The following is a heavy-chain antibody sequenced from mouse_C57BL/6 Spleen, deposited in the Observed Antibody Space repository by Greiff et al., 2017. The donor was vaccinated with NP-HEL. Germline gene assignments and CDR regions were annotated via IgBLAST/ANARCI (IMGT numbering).Heavy chain of an antibody. CDR3: ARLNYDYDWDYAMDY. V-gene: IGHV1-52*01. J-gene: IGHJ4*01. Sequence: QVQLQQSGAELVRPGSSVKLSCKASGYTFTSYWMHWVKQRPIQGLEWIGNIDPSDSETHYNQKFKDKATLTVDKSSSTAYMQLSSLTSEDSAVYYCARLNYDYDWDYAMDYWGQGTSVTVSS. CDR1: GYTFTSYW. D-gene: IGHD2-4*01. CDR2: IDPSDSET.